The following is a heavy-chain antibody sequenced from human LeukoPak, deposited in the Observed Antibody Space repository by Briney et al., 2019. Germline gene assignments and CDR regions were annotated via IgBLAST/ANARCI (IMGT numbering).Heavy chain of an antibody. D-gene: IGHD3-9*01. Sequence: ASVKVSCKAFGYTFSGYYLHWVRQAPGQGLEWMGWINPNRGGTNYAQKFQGRVTMTRDTSITAAYMELSRLTSDDTAVYYCARNDILTANDYWGQGTLVTVSS. J-gene: IGHJ4*02. CDR3: ARNDILTANDY. CDR1: GYTFSGYY. V-gene: IGHV1-2*02. CDR2: INPNRGGT.